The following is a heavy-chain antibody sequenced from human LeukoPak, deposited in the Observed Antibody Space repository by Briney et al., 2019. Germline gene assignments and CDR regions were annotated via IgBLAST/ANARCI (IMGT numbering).Heavy chain of an antibody. CDR3: AREGEYCGGDCYFLYYYYMDV. CDR2: IYTSGST. V-gene: IGHV4-4*07. Sequence: SETLSLTCTVSGGSISSYYWSWIRQPAGKGLEWIGRIYTSGSTNYNPSLKSRVTISVDTSKNQFSLKLSSVTAADTAVYYCAREGEYCGGDCYFLYYYYMDVWGKGTTVTISS. J-gene: IGHJ6*03. CDR1: GGSISSYY. D-gene: IGHD2-21*02.